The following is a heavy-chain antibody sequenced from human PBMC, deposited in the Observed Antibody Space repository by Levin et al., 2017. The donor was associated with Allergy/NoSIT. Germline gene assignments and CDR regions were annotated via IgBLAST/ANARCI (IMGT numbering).Heavy chain of an antibody. CDR3: AKLSAGSCYSPSDH. J-gene: IGHJ4*02. CDR1: GFTFSSYA. Sequence: GGSLRLSCAASGFTFSSYAMSWVRQAPGKGLEWVLGIDSGGSTYYADSVRGRFTISRDDSKNTLYLQMNSLRAEDTAVYYCAKLSAGSCYSPSDHWGQGNLVTVSS. CDR2: IDSGGST. D-gene: IGHD2-15*01. V-gene: IGHV3-23*01.